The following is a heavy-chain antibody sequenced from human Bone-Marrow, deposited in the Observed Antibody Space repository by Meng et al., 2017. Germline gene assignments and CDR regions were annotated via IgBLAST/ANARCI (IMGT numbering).Heavy chain of an antibody. CDR3: ARYGSGSQIDY. J-gene: IGHJ4*02. CDR2: MNPNSGNT. D-gene: IGHD3-10*01. V-gene: IGHV1-8*01. Sequence: QLQLMESGDECMTPGSTLKVPSKASGYTFTRYDINWVRQATGQGLEWMGWMNPNSGNTGYAQKLQGRVTMTRNTSISTAYMALSILRSEDTAVYYCARYGSGSQIDYWGQGTLVTVSS. CDR1: GYTFTRYD.